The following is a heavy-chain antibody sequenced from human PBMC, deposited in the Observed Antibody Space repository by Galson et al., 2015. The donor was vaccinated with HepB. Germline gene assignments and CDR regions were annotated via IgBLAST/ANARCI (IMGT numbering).Heavy chain of an antibody. CDR3: AEGHSYYGMDV. V-gene: IGHV3-30*18. J-gene: IGHJ6*02. CDR1: GFTFNSYG. Sequence: SLRLSCAASGFTFNSYGMHWVRQAPGKGLEWVAVTSYDGSKKYYADSVKGRFTISRDNSKNTLYSQMNSLRSEDTAVYYCAEGHSYYGMDVWGQGTTVTVSS. CDR2: TSYDGSKK.